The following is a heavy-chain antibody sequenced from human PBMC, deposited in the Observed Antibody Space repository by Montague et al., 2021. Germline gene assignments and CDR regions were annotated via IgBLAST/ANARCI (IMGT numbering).Heavy chain of an antibody. J-gene: IGHJ6*02. Sequence: SETLSLTCSVSGASISDYYWSWIRQPPGKGLEWIGYIYYSRRTNYNPSLKSRVTISVDTSKNQFSLKLSSVTAADTAFYYSAVTNPYYYYGMDVWGQGTTVTVSS. CDR1: GASISDYY. D-gene: IGHD1-14*01. CDR3: AVTNPYYYYGMDV. CDR2: IYYSRRT. V-gene: IGHV4-59*01.